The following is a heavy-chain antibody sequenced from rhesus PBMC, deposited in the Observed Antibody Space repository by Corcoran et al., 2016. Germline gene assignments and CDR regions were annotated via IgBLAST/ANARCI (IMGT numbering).Heavy chain of an antibody. CDR2: IYWDDDK. CDR1: GFSLSTSGMG. J-gene: IGHJ4*01. CDR3: ARGGTGTTVATTVAFDY. Sequence: QVTLKESGPALVKPTQTLTLTCTFSGFSLSTSGMGVGWIRQPPGKALEWLANIYWDDDKYDSKSLKTRLTISKDTSKKQVILTMTNMDPVDTATYFCARGGTGTTVATTVAFDYWGQGVLVTVSS. D-gene: IGHD4-29*01. V-gene: IGHV2S1*01.